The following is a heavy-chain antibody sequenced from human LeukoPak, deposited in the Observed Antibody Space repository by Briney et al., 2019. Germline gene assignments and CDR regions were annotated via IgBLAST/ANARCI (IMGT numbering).Heavy chain of an antibody. D-gene: IGHD3-10*01. J-gene: IGHJ4*02. V-gene: IGHV4-34*01. CDR3: ARAFRYYGSGSYLSY. CDR1: GGSLSGYY. CDR2: INHSGST. Sequence: PSETLSLTCAVYGGSLSGYYWSWIRQPPGKGLEWIGEINHSGSTNYNPSLKSRVTISVDTSKNQFSLKLSSVTAADTAVYYCARAFRYYGSGSYLSYWGQGTLVTVSS.